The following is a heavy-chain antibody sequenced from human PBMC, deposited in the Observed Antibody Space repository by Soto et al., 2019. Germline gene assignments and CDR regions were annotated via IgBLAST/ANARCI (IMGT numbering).Heavy chain of an antibody. J-gene: IGHJ4*02. V-gene: IGHV4-61*08. D-gene: IGHD5-12*01. CDR2: IYYSGST. CDR3: ARAYGGYADY. Sequence: PSETLSLTCAVSGGSISSGDYSWNWIRQPPGKGLEWIGYIYYSGSTNYNPSLKSRVTISVDTSKNQFSLKLSSVTAADTAVYYCARAYGGYADYWGQGALVTVSS. CDR1: GGSISSGDYS.